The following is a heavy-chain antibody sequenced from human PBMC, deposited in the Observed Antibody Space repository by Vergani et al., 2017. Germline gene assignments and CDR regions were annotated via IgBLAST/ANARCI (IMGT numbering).Heavy chain of an antibody. CDR3: ARDYYVDGYGDYGYLDY. J-gene: IGHJ4*02. CDR2: IRYDGSNK. CDR1: GFTFSSYG. Sequence: QVQLVESGGGVVQPGGSLRLSCAASGFTFSSYGMHWVRQAPGKGLEWVAFIRYDGSNKYYADSVKGRFTISRDNSKNTLYLKMNSLRAEDTAVYYCARDYYVDGYGDYGYLDYWGQGTLVTVSS. V-gene: IGHV3-30*02. D-gene: IGHD4-17*01.